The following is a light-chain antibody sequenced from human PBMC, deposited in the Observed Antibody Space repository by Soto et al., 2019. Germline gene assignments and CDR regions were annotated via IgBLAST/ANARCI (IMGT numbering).Light chain of an antibody. Sequence: AIRITQSPSSFSASTGDRVTITCRASQGISSYLAWYHQKPGKAPKLLIYAASTLQSVVTSSFSGSGYGTDCTLTISFLQSEEFATYYCQQYYSYLLTFGGGTKLEIK. CDR1: QGISSY. CDR2: AAS. J-gene: IGKJ4*01. CDR3: QQYYSYLLT. V-gene: IGKV1-8*01.